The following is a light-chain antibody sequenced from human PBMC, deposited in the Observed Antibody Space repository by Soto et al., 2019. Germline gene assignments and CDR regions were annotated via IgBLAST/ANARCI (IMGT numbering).Light chain of an antibody. CDR2: KAS. CDR3: QQYDRFPYT. Sequence: DIQMTQSPSTLSASVGDTVTITCRASQSISNWLAWYQQKPGQAPKLLIHKASTLESGGPSRFSGSGSGTEFTLTISSLQPDYFATFYCQQYDRFPYTFGQGTKLEIK. J-gene: IGKJ2*01. V-gene: IGKV1-5*03. CDR1: QSISNW.